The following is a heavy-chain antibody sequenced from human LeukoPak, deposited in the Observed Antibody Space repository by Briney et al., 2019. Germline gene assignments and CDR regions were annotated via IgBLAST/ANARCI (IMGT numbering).Heavy chain of an antibody. D-gene: IGHD6-13*01. J-gene: IGHJ4*02. CDR1: GFMFSRHW. CDR2: IKHDGSEK. V-gene: IGHV3-7*01. CDR3: ARVGTAEGTLEDY. Sequence: TGGSLRLSCAPSGFMFSRHWMSWVRQPPGKGLEWVANIKHDGSEKYYVDSVKGRFTISRDNAKNSLYLQMNSLRGEDTAVYYCARVGTAEGTLEDYWGQGTLVTVSS.